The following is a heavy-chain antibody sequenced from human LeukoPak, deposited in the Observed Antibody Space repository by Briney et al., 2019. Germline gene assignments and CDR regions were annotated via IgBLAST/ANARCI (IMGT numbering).Heavy chain of an antibody. D-gene: IGHD3-22*01. J-gene: IGHJ3*02. CDR3: AKDRASGYYHDAFDI. V-gene: IGHV3-33*06. CDR1: GFTFSSYG. CDR2: IWYDGSNK. Sequence: PGRSLRLSCAASGFTFSSYGMHWVRQAPGKGLEWVAVIWYDGSNKYYADSVKGRFTISRDSSKNTLYLQMNSLRAEDTAVYYCAKDRASGYYHDAFDIWGQGTMVTVSS.